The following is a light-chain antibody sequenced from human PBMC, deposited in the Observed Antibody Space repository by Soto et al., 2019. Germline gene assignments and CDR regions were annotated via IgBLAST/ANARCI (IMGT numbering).Light chain of an antibody. CDR3: QQCGT. CDR1: QSVSSY. CDR2: DVS. V-gene: IGKV3-11*01. Sequence: IVVSLSPPTLSLTQGERVSRSCSASQSVSSYLAWYQQKPGQAPRLLIYDVSNRATGIPARFSGSGSGTDFTLTISSLEPEDFAVYYCQQCGTCGGGTKV. J-gene: IGKJ4*01.